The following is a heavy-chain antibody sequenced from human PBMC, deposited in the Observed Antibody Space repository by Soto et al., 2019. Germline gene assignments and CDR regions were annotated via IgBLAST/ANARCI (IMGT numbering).Heavy chain of an antibody. V-gene: IGHV1-3*01. D-gene: IGHD2-2*01. Sequence: ASVKVSCKASGYTFTSYAMHWVRQAPGQRLEWMGWINAGSGNTKYSQKFQGRVTITRDTSASTAYMELSGLRSEDTAVYYCARGSGIVLVPAAMEGFDYWGQGTLVTVSS. CDR3: ARGSGIVLVPAAMEGFDY. CDR2: INAGSGNT. J-gene: IGHJ4*02. CDR1: GYTFTSYA.